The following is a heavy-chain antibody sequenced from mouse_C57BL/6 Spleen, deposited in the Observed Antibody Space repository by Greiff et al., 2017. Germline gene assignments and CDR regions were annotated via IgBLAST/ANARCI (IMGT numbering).Heavy chain of an antibody. Sequence: EVKVVESGGGLVKPGGSLKLSCAASGFTFSDYGMHWVRQAPEKGLEWVAYISSGSSTIYYADTVKGRFTISRDNAKNTLFLQMTSLRSEDTAMYDCARRETYGNYGYYFDYWGQGTTLTVSS. J-gene: IGHJ2*01. CDR3: ARRETYGNYGYYFDY. D-gene: IGHD2-1*01. CDR1: GFTFSDYG. V-gene: IGHV5-17*01. CDR2: ISSGSSTI.